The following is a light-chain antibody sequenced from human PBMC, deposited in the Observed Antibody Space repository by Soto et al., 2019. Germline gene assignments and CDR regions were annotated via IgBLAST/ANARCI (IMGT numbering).Light chain of an antibody. CDR3: QVWDNGSDHYV. J-gene: IGLJ1*01. V-gene: IGLV3-21*02. CDR2: DDT. CDR1: NIGSKS. Sequence: SYELTQPPSVSVGPGQTASIACGGDNIGSKSVHWYQQKPGQAPVLVVFDDTDRPSGIPERFSGSNSGNTATLTISRVEVGDEADYYCQVWDNGSDHYVFGVGTKVTVL.